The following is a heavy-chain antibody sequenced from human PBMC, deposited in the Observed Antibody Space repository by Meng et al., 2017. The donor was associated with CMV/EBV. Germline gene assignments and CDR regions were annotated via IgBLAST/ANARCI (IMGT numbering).Heavy chain of an antibody. CDR2: INWNGGST. V-gene: IGHV3-20*04. Sequence: SCAASGFTFDDYGMSWVRPAPGKGVEWVWGINWNGGSTGYADSVKGRFTISRDNAKNSLYLQMNSLRAEDTALYYCARVRGGNSGWFDPWGQGTLVTVSS. J-gene: IGHJ5*02. CDR1: GFTFDDYG. CDR3: ARVRGGNSGWFDP. D-gene: IGHD4-23*01.